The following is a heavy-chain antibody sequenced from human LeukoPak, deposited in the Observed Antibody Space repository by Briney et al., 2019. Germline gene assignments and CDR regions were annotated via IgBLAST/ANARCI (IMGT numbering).Heavy chain of an antibody. CDR3: ARDRYRFGELLT. CDR2: ISYDGSNK. CDR1: GFTFSSYA. J-gene: IGHJ5*02. Sequence: GGSLRLSCAASGFTFSSYAMHWVRQAPGKGLEWVAVISYDGSNKYYADSVKGRFTISRDNSKNTLYLQMNSLRAEDTAVYYCARDRYRFGELLTWGQGTLVTVSS. V-gene: IGHV3-30-3*01. D-gene: IGHD3-10*01.